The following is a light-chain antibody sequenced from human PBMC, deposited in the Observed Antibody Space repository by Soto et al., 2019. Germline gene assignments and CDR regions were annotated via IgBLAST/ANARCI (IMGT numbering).Light chain of an antibody. CDR1: QSVSS. Sequence: EIVLTQSPGTLSLSPGERATLACRSSQSVSSIAWYQQKPGQAPRLLIYDTSTRATGIPARFSGSGSGTEFTLTISSLQSEDFAVYYCQQYSNWPPITFGQGTRLEIK. V-gene: IGKV3-15*01. CDR3: QQYSNWPPIT. J-gene: IGKJ5*01. CDR2: DTS.